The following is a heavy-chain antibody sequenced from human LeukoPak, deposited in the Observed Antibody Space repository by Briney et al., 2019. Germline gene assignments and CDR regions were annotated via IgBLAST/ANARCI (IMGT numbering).Heavy chain of an antibody. CDR1: GGTFSSYT. J-gene: IGHJ4*02. V-gene: IGHV1-69*02. D-gene: IGHD1-26*01. CDR3: ARHRLGGSYFDY. CDR2: IIPILGIA. Sequence: GASVKVSCKASGGTFSSYTISWVRQAPGQGLEWTGRIIPILGIANYAQKFQGRVTITADKSTSTAYMELSSLRSEDTAVYYCARHRLGGSYFDYWGQGTLVTVSS.